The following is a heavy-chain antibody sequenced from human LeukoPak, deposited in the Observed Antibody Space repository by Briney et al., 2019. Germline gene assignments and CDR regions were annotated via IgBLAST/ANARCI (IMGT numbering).Heavy chain of an antibody. Sequence: PWGSLRLSCAPSDFRVTSYYMGWVRQAPGKGLDWVSLIYSGGDRYYADSVKGRFTISRDTSKNTLDLQMNSLRPEDTAVYYCARSTYCSSTSCPFDYWGQGTLVTVSS. CDR1: DFRVTSYY. D-gene: IGHD2-2*01. CDR3: ARSTYCSSTSCPFDY. V-gene: IGHV3-53*01. J-gene: IGHJ4*02. CDR2: IYSGGDR.